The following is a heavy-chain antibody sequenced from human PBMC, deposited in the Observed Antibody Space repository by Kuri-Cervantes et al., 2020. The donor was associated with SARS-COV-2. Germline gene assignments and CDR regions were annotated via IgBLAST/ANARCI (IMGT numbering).Heavy chain of an antibody. D-gene: IGHD3-16*01. Sequence: SETLFLTCTVSGASISGNYWTWIRQSPGEGLEWIAYIHYNGDPSYSPFFKSRVTISVDRSMNQISLKLYSVTAADTAVYYCARNDYVRLFYGLDVWGQGTTVTVSS. V-gene: IGHV4-59*01. CDR1: GASISGNY. CDR2: IHYNGDP. J-gene: IGHJ6*02. CDR3: ARNDYVRLFYGLDV.